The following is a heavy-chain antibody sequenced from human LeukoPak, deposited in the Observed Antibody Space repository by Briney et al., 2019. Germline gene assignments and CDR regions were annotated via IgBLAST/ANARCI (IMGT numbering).Heavy chain of an antibody. CDR3: AKASRQAAVASPIHY. CDR2: IGGVVDRT. CDR1: GSTFNPYD. Sequence: GGSLRLSCAASGSTFNPYDMSSVRQAPGKGLEWVAGIGGVVDRTYYADSVKGRFTISRDNSKDTLFLQMNSLKADATAVYYCAKASRQAAVASPIHYWGQGTLVTVSS. V-gene: IGHV3-23*01. J-gene: IGHJ4*02. D-gene: IGHD6-19*01.